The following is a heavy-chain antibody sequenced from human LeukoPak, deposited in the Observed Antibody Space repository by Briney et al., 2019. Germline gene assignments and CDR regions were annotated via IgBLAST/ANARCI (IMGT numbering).Heavy chain of an antibody. CDR3: ARDPTRTGLDY. Sequence: SVKVSCKASGGTFSSYAISWVRQAPGQGLEWIGRIIPIFGTANYAQKFQGRVTITTDESTSTAYMELSSLRSEDTAVYYCARDPTRTGLDYWGQGTLVTVSS. CDR1: GGTFSSYA. D-gene: IGHD1-1*01. J-gene: IGHJ4*02. CDR2: IIPIFGTA. V-gene: IGHV1-69*05.